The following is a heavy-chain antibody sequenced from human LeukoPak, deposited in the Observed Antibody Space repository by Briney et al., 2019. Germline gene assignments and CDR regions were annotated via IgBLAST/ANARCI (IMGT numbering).Heavy chain of an antibody. J-gene: IGHJ4*02. Sequence: SETLSLTCAVSGYSISSGDYWGWIRQSPGKGLEWIGSIYHSGSTYYNPPLKSRVTISVDTSKNQFSLKLSSVTAADTAVYYCARHRYYYDSSGYAFDQWGQGTLVTVSS. CDR3: ARHRYYYDSSGYAFDQ. V-gene: IGHV4-38-2*01. CDR2: IYHSGST. D-gene: IGHD3-22*01. CDR1: GYSISSGDY.